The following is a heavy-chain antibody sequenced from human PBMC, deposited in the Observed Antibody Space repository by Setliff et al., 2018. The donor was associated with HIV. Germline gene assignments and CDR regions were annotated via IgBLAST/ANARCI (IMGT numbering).Heavy chain of an antibody. V-gene: IGHV3-7*01. CDR3: ARGPTSRYFDWSFSGARGTFNY. CDR2: INQDGREK. CDR1: GFTFSTYW. J-gene: IGHJ4*02. Sequence: GGSLRLSCAASGFTFSTYWMSWVRQAPGKGLEWVANINQDGREKYYADSVKGRFTISRDNSKNTVYRQINSLRAEDTAVYYCARGPTSRYFDWSFSGARGTFNYWGQGTLVTVSS. D-gene: IGHD3-9*01.